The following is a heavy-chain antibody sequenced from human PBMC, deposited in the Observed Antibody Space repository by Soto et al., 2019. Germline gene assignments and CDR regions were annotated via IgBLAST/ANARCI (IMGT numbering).Heavy chain of an antibody. J-gene: IGHJ1*01. CDR1: GYTFTSYG. CDR3: AMAFGSRPEYLKQ. D-gene: IGHD3-10*01. V-gene: IGHV1-18*04. Sequence: QVQLVQSGPDLKRPGASMKVSCKASGYTFTSYGISWVRQAPGQGLEWMAWISPLKGRTQYSQKAQGRVTLSTDTSSNTAHMEMTDLGVDHTAVYYFAMAFGSRPEYLKQWGQGTLVTVS. CDR2: ISPLKGRT.